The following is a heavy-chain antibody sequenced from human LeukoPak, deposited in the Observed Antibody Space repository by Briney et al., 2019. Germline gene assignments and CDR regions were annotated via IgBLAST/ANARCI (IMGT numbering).Heavy chain of an antibody. D-gene: IGHD2-2*01. Sequence: KPSETLSLTCTVSGYSISSGYYWGWIRQPPRKGLEWIGSIYHSGSTYYNPSLKSRVTISVDTSKNQFSLKLSSVTAADTAVYYCATEPVVPAAIDYWGQGTLVTVSS. J-gene: IGHJ4*02. CDR1: GYSISSGYY. CDR2: IYHSGST. CDR3: ATEPVVPAAIDY. V-gene: IGHV4-38-2*02.